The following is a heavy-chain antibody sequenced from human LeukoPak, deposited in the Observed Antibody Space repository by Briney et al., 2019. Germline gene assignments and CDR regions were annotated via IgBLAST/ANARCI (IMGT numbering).Heavy chain of an antibody. D-gene: IGHD6-19*01. CDR3: ARQDTYSSGWYRPFDY. CDR2: IYYSGST. CDR1: GGSISSSSYY. J-gene: IGHJ4*02. Sequence: SETLSLTCTVSGGSISSSSYYWGWIRQPPGKGLEWIGSIYYSGSTYYNPSLKSRVTISVDTSKNQFSLKLSSVTAADTAVYYCARQDTYSSGWYRPFDYWGQGTLVTVSS. V-gene: IGHV4-39*01.